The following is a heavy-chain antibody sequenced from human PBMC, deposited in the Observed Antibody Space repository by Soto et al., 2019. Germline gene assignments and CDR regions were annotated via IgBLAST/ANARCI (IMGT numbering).Heavy chain of an antibody. CDR2: IYYSGST. CDR3: ARERYCSGGSCYPNYFDY. V-gene: IGHV4-59*01. Sequence: SETLSLTCTVSGGSISSYYWSWIRQPPGKGLEWIGYIYYSGSTNYNSSLKSRVTISVDTSKNHFSLKLSSVTAADTAVYYCARERYCSGGSCYPNYFDYWGQGTLVTVSS. J-gene: IGHJ4*02. D-gene: IGHD2-15*01. CDR1: GGSISSYY.